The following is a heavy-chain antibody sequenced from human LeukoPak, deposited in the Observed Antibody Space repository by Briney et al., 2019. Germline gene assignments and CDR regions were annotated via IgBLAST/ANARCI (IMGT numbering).Heavy chain of an antibody. CDR1: GITFSSYA. V-gene: IGHV3-23*01. J-gene: IGHJ6*02. CDR3: AKDEPDIVVVVAATGYGMVI. D-gene: IGHD2-15*01. Sequence: GGSLRLSSGESGITFSSYAMSWVRQDLGEGLEWVSAISGSGGSTYYADSVKGRFTISRDNSKNTLYLQMTSMRAEDTAVYYCAKDEPDIVVVVAATGYGMVIWGQGTTVTVSS. CDR2: ISGSGGST.